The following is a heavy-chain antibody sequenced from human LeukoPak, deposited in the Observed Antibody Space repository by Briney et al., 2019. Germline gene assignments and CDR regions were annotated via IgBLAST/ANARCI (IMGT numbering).Heavy chain of an antibody. J-gene: IGHJ4*02. V-gene: IGHV4-4*07. Sequence: SETLSLTCTVSGGSISSYYWSWIRQPAGKGLEWIGRIYTSGSTNYNPSLKSRVTMPVDTSKYQFSLKLSSVTAADTAVYYCARGWYYDSSGYYWTPFDYWGQGTLVTVSS. D-gene: IGHD3-22*01. CDR3: ARGWYYDSSGYYWTPFDY. CDR2: IYTSGST. CDR1: GGSISSYY.